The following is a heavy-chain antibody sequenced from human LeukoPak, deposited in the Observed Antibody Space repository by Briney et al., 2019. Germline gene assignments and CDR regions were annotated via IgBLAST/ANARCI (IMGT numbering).Heavy chain of an antibody. CDR2: ISGGGGST. CDR1: GFTVSRNY. CDR3: AKKHGYTYGDPFDY. Sequence: GGSLRLSCAASGFTVSRNYMSWVRQAPGKGLEWVSAISGGGGSTYYTDSVKGRFTISRDNSKNTLYLQMNSLRAEDTAVYYCAKKHGYTYGDPFDYWGQGTLVTVSS. J-gene: IGHJ4*02. V-gene: IGHV3-23*01. D-gene: IGHD5-18*01.